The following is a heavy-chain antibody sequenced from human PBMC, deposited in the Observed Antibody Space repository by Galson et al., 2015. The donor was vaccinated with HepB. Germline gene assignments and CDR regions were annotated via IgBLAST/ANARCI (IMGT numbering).Heavy chain of an antibody. CDR3: ARLTLPHSIVAAGTYYFDY. D-gene: IGHD6-13*01. CDR2: INPNSGGT. V-gene: IGHV1-2*06. CDR1: GYTFTGYY. J-gene: IGHJ4*02. Sequence: SVKVSCKASGYTFTGYYMHWVRQAPGQGLEWMGRINPNSGGTNYAQKFQGRVTMTRDTSISTAYMELSRLRSDDTAVYYCARLTLPHSIVAAGTYYFDYWGQGTLVTVSS.